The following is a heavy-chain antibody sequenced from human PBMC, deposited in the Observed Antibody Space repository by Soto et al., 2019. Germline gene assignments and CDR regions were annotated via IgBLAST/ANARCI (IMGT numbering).Heavy chain of an antibody. J-gene: IGHJ6*02. CDR3: ARLNGYCISTNCHGYYGMDV. V-gene: IGHV4-39*01. CDR2: MYSSENT. D-gene: IGHD2-2*03. Sequence: QLQVQESGPGLVKPSETLSLTCSVSGGFVSSSSYSWGWIRQSPGKGLEWIGTMYSSENTYYNPSLLSRFTISVDPSKNEFSLRLSSVTAADAAVYYCARLNGYCISTNCHGYYGMDVWGQGTTVTVSS. CDR1: GGFVSSSSYS.